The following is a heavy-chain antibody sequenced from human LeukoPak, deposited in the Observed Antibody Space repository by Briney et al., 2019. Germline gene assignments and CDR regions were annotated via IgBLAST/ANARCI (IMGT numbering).Heavy chain of an antibody. CDR1: GFTFSDHA. Sequence: TGGSLRLFCEASGFTFSDHALHWVRQAPGKGLEWVSYISSGSGTIYYADSVKGRFTISRDNAKNSLFLQMSSLRAGDTAVYYCARDRHLDGFDVWGQGTLVTVSS. J-gene: IGHJ3*01. CDR3: ARDRHLDGFDV. V-gene: IGHV3-48*01. D-gene: IGHD6-6*01. CDR2: ISSGSGTI.